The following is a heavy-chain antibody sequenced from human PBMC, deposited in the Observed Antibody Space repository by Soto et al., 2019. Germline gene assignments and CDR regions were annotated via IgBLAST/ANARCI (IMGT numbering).Heavy chain of an antibody. CDR1: GFTFNDYW. CDR2: IKTDGSVT. CDR3: ARANYYDSSRRPCDY. J-gene: IGHJ4*02. D-gene: IGHD3-22*01. Sequence: PGGSLRLSCAASGFTFNDYWMRWVRQAPGKGLVWVSRIKTDGSVTTYADSVKGRFTISRDNAKNTLYLQMNSLRDEDTAVYYCARANYYDSSRRPCDYWGQGTLVTVSS. V-gene: IGHV3-74*01.